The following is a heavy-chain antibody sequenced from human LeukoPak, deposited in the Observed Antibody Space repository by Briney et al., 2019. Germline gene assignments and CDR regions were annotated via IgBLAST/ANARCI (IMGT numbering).Heavy chain of an antibody. D-gene: IGHD3-22*01. J-gene: IGHJ4*02. CDR3: AKDSNDYYYDSSGYRY. V-gene: IGHV3-23*01. CDR1: GFTFSSHG. CDR2: ISPSGGIT. Sequence: GGSLRLSCAASGFTFSSHGMNWVRQAPGKGLEWVSGISPSGGITYYTDSVKGRFTISRDNSKNTQSLQMNSLRAEDTAVYYCAKDSNDYYYDSSGYRYWGQGTLVTVSS.